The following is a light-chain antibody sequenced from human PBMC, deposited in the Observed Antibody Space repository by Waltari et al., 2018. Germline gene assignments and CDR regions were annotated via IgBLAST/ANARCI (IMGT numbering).Light chain of an antibody. CDR1: QTIRSN. J-gene: IGKJ1*01. Sequence: EIVMTQSPATLSVFPGERATLSCRASQTIRSNLAWYQLKPGQAPRLLIYGASTSATVIPARFSGSGSGTEFTLTISSLQSEDFAVYFCQQYDNWLGTFGQGTKVEIK. CDR2: GAS. CDR3: QQYDNWLGT. V-gene: IGKV3-15*01.